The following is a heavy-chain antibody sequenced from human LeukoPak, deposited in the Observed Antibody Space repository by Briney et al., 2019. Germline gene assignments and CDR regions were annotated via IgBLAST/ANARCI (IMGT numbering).Heavy chain of an antibody. CDR3: ARDKLGSSWGRFDY. CDR2: IYSGGST. D-gene: IGHD6-13*01. CDR1: GFTFSSNY. V-gene: IGHV3-53*01. J-gene: IGHJ4*02. Sequence: PGGSLRLSCAASGFTFSSNYMSWVRQAPGKGLEWVSVIYSGGSTYYADSVKGRFTISRDNSKNTLYLQMNSLRAEDTAVYYCARDKLGSSWGRFDYWGQGTLVTVSS.